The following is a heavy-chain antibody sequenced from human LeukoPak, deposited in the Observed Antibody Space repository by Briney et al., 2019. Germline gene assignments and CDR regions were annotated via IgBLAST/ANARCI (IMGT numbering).Heavy chain of an antibody. V-gene: IGHV3-21*01. CDR2: ISSSSSNI. CDR1: GFTVSSNY. CDR3: ARDPPGAHFDY. J-gene: IGHJ4*02. Sequence: PGGSLRLSCAASGFTVSSNYMSWVRQAPGKGLEWVSYISSSSSNIFYADSFKGRFTISRDNAQNSLYLRMNSLRVEDTAVYYCARDPPGAHFDYWGQGTLVTVSS. D-gene: IGHD7-27*01.